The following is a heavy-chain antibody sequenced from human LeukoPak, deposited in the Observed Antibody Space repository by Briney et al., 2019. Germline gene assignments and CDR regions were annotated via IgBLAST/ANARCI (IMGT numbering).Heavy chain of an antibody. CDR2: VSGDGDST. CDR1: GFTFHDYA. D-gene: IGHD6-13*01. Sequence: PGGSLRLSCAASGFTFHDYAMHWVRQVPGEGLEWLSLVSGDGDSTYYADSLRGRFTISRDNSENSVYLQMRSLRIEDSALYYCAKDSLEAAGNFDYWGQGTLVTVSS. V-gene: IGHV3-43*02. CDR3: AKDSLEAAGNFDY. J-gene: IGHJ4*02.